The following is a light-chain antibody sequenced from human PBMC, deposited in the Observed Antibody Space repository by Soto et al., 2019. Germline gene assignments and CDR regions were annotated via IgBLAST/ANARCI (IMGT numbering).Light chain of an antibody. J-gene: IGKJ2*01. V-gene: IGKV3-20*01. CDR3: QQFGNSPYT. CDR1: QSVSSSY. Sequence: EIMLTQSPGTLSLYPGERATLSCRASQSVSSSYLAWYQQKPGQAPRLLIYGASSRATGIPDRFSGSGSGTDFTLTISRLEPEDFAVYYCQQFGNSPYTFGQGTRLEIK. CDR2: GAS.